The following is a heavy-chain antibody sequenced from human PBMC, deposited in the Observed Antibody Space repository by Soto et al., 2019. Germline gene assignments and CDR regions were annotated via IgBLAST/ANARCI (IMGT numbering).Heavy chain of an antibody. CDR3: TRDLIEAVVVAAVWWFDP. J-gene: IGHJ5*02. CDR2: IRSKAYGGTT. V-gene: IGHV3-49*03. Sequence: GGSLRLSCTASGFTFGDYAMSWFRQAPGKGLEWVGFIRSKAYGGTTEYAASVKGRFTISRDDSKSIAYLQMNSLKTEDTAVYYCTRDLIEAVVVAAVWWFDPWGQGTLVTVSS. CDR1: GFTFGDYA. D-gene: IGHD2-15*01.